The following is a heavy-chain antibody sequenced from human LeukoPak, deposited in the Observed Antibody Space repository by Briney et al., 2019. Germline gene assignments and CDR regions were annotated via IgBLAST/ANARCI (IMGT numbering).Heavy chain of an antibody. CDR2: IDWDDDK. CDR3: ARTWEGSYYFDY. Sequence: SGPTLVNPTQTLTLTCTFSGFSLSTSGMCVSWIRQATGKALEWLALIDWDDDKYYSTSLKTRLTISKDTSKNQVVLTMTNMDPVDTATYYCARTWEGSYYFDYWGQGTLVAVSS. CDR1: GFSLSTSGMC. V-gene: IGHV2-70*01. J-gene: IGHJ4*02. D-gene: IGHD1-26*01.